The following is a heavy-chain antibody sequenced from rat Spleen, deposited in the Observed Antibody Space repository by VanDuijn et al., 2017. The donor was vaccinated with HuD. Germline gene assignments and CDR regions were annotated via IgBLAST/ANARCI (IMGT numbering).Heavy chain of an antibody. CDR2: INTGGGNP. V-gene: IGHV5S13*01. J-gene: IGHJ2*01. CDR3: ARRGYRYNYFDY. D-gene: IGHD1-5*01. CDR1: GFTFSNYG. Sequence: EVQLVESGGGLVQPGRSLKLSCAASGFTFSNYGMHWIRQAPTKGLEWVASINTGGGNPYYRDSVKGRFTISRDNAKNIQYLRMDSLRSEDSATYYCARRGYRYNYFDYWGQGVMVTVSS.